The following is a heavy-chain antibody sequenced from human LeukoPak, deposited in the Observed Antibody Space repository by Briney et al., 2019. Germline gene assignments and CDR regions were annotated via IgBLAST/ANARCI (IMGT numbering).Heavy chain of an antibody. CDR1: GFMLSSFE. V-gene: IGHV3-48*03. D-gene: IGHD1-26*01. Sequence: GRSLRLSCAAAGFMLSSFEINWVRQAPGKGLEWLSYISTTGSTIYYADSVKGRFTISRDNAKKSLHLQMNSLRAEDTAVYYCARGGPDGMDVWGQGTTVTVSS. J-gene: IGHJ6*02. CDR2: ISTTGSTI. CDR3: ARGGPDGMDV.